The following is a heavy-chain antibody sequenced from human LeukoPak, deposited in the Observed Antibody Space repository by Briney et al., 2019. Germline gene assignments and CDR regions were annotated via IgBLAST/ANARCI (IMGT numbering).Heavy chain of an antibody. Sequence: GGSLRLSCAASGFTFSNAWMSWVRQAPGKGLEWVGRIKSKTDGGTTDYAAPVKGRFTISRDDSKNTLYLQMNSLKTEDTAVYYCTTDAVGATEVIDYWGQGTLVTVSS. CDR1: GFTFSNAW. CDR2: IKSKTDGGTT. V-gene: IGHV3-15*01. J-gene: IGHJ4*02. CDR3: TTDAVGATEVIDY. D-gene: IGHD1-26*01.